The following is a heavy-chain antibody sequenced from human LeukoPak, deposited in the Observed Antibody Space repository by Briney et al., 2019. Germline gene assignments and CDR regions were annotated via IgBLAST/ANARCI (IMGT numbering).Heavy chain of an antibody. CDR2: IKSDVSST. CDR1: GFTFSRYW. V-gene: IGHV3-74*01. D-gene: IGHD5-24*01. J-gene: IGHJ4*02. CDR3: VRPNDGDGLQFLFHS. Sequence: PGGSLRLSCAASGFTFSRYWMHWVRQAPGKGLVWVSRIKSDVSSTDYADSVKGRFTISRDNAKNTLYLQMNSLRAEDTGVYYCVRPNDGDGLQFLFHSWGQGTLVTVSS.